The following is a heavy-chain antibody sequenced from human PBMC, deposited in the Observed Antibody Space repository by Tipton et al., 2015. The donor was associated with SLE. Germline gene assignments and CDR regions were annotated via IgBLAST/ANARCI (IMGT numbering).Heavy chain of an antibody. CDR1: GGTFSSYA. D-gene: IGHD4/OR15-4a*01. V-gene: IGHV1-69*01. J-gene: IGHJ4*02. Sequence: QLVQSGAEVKKSGSSVKVSCKASGGTFSSYAISWVRQAPGQGLEWMGGIIPIFGTANYAQKFQGRVTITADESTSTAYMELSSLRAEDTAVYYCARDQPDYGGEAGDYWGQGTLVTVSS. CDR2: IIPIFGTA. CDR3: ARDQPDYGGEAGDY.